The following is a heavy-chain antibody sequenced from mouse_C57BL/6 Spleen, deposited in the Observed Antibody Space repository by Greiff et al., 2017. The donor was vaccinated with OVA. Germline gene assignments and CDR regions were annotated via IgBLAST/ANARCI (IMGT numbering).Heavy chain of an antibody. D-gene: IGHD2-5*01. CDR1: GFNIKDYY. Sequence: VQLQQSGAELVKPGASVKLSCTASGFNIKDYYMHWVKQRTEQGLEWIGRIDPEDGETKSAPKFQGKGTITADTSSNTAYLQLSSLTSEDTAVYYCATYYSNPGAMDYWGQGTSVTVSS. J-gene: IGHJ4*01. CDR3: ATYYSNPGAMDY. V-gene: IGHV14-2*01. CDR2: IDPEDGET.